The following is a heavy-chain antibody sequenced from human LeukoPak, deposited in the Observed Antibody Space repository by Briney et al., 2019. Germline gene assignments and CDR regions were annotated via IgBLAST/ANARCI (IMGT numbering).Heavy chain of an antibody. V-gene: IGHV4-39*01. CDR3: ARHPALTPVANTYYFDY. CDR1: GGSISSSSYY. D-gene: IGHD5-12*01. J-gene: IGHJ4*02. CDR2: IYYSGST. Sequence: SETLSLTCTVSGGSISSSSYYWGWIRQPPGKGLEWIGSIYYSGSTYYNPSLKSRVTISVDTSKNQFSLKLSSVTAADTAVYYCARHPALTPVANTYYFDYWGQGTLVTVSS.